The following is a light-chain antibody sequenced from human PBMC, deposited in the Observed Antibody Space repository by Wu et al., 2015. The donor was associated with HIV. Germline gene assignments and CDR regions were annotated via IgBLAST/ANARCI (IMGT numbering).Light chain of an antibody. J-gene: IGKJ1*01. Sequence: EIVLTQSPASLSLSPGERATLSCRASQSVSRYLAWYQQKPAQAPRLLIYDASNRATGIPARFSGSGSGTDFTLTISSLEPEDFAVYYCQQYDDSPPWTFGQGDQGGNQ. CDR1: QSVSRY. V-gene: IGKV3-11*01. CDR3: QQYDDSPPWT. CDR2: DAS.